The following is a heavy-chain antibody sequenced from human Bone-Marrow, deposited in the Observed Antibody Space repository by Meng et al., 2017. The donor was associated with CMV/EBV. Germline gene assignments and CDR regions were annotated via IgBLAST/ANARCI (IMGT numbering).Heavy chain of an antibody. CDR2: IYYSGST. V-gene: IGHV4-39*07. D-gene: IGHD3-10*01. CDR3: ARVLPPGNWFDP. Sequence: QLPLQESGPGLVKPSETLSLTCTVSGGSISSSSYYWGWIRQPPGKGLEWIGSIYYSGSTYYNPSLKSRVTISVDTSKNQFSLKLSSVTAADTAVYYCARVLPPGNWFDPWGQGTLVTVSS. CDR1: GGSISSSSYY. J-gene: IGHJ5*02.